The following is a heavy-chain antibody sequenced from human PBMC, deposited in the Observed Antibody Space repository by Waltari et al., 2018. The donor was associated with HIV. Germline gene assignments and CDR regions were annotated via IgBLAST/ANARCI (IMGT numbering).Heavy chain of an antibody. CDR2: IIPIFGTT. J-gene: IGHJ5*02. Sequence: QVQLVQSGAEVKKPGSSVTVSSKTSGGTFSTYAAYSVRQAPGQGLELVGQIIPIFGTTNYAQKFQGRVTITAGESTGTVYMELRSLRSEDTAMYYCARSSPGDDFWSGKLVSWGQGTQVTVSS. D-gene: IGHD3-3*01. CDR1: GGTFSTYA. V-gene: IGHV1-69*01. CDR3: ARSSPGDDFWSGKLVS.